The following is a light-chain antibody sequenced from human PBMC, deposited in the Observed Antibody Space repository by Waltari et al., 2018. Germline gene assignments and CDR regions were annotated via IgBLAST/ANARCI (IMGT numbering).Light chain of an antibody. J-gene: IGLJ1*01. V-gene: IGLV1-40*01. CDR1: RRTIWAAYD. CDR3: QSYDSSQGV. Sequence: QSLPTPPPSVSGAPGHRVTISCTRSRRTIWAAYDVHWYRQLPGTAPKLLIYGNSNRPSGVPDRFSCSKSGTSASLAITGLQAEDEADYYCQSYDSSQGVFGTGTKVTVL. CDR2: GNS.